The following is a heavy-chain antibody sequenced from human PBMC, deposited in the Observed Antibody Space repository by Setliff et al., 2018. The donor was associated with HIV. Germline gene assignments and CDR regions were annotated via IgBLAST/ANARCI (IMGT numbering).Heavy chain of an antibody. J-gene: IGHJ4*02. D-gene: IGHD3-16*01. V-gene: IGHV1-8*02. Sequence: ASVKVSCKPSGYAFATYDIHWVRQAAGQGLEWMGWMNPYSGNTGYAQKFRGRITMTRDTSRGTAHMELRSLRSDDTAVYFCARGYASGSGSYYFDYWGQGTLVTVSS. CDR3: ARGYASGSGSYYFDY. CDR2: MNPYSGNT. CDR1: GYAFATYD.